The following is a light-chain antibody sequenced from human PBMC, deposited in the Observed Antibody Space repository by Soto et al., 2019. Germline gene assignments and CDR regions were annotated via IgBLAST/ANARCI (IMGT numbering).Light chain of an antibody. CDR3: QQYGSSPPWT. V-gene: IGKV3-20*01. J-gene: IGKJ1*01. Sequence: EIVLTQSPGTLSLSPGERATLSCRASQSVSSSYLAWYQQKPGQTPRLLIYGAFNRATGIPDRFRGSGSGTDFTLTISRLEPEDFAVYYCQQYGSSPPWTFGQGTKVEIK. CDR2: GAF. CDR1: QSVSSSY.